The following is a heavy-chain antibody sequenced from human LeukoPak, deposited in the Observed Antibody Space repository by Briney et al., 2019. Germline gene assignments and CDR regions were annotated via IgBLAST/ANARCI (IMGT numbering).Heavy chain of an antibody. V-gene: IGHV1-18*04. J-gene: IGHJ5*02. CDR3: VRDLYYYDSSGYYYSS. CDR1: GYTFTGYY. CDR2: ISAYNGNT. Sequence: ASVKVSCEASGYTFTGYYMHWVRQAPGQGLEWMGWISAYNGNTNYAQKLQGRVTMTTDTSTSTAYMEMRSLRSDDTAVYYCVRDLYYYDSSGYYYSSWGQGTLVTVSS. D-gene: IGHD3-22*01.